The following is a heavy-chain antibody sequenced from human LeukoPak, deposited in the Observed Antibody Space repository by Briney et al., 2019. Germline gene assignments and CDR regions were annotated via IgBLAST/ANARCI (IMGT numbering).Heavy chain of an antibody. CDR2: ISSDGSDK. Sequence: GRSLRLSCAASGFTFSSYPKHWVRQAPGKGLEWVALISSDGSDKKYANSVKGRFTSSRDNSKNTLYPQMHSLRVEDTAVYYCARDYPADYWGQGTLVTVSS. CDR3: ARDYPADY. V-gene: IGHV3-30-3*01. J-gene: IGHJ4*02. CDR1: GFTFSSYP.